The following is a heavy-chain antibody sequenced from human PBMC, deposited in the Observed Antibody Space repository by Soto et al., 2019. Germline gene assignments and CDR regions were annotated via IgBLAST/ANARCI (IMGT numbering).Heavy chain of an antibody. D-gene: IGHD6-13*01. CDR2: ISWDTDTK. CDR1: GFTFDAYA. J-gene: IGHJ2*01. V-gene: IGHV3-9*01. CDR3: AKRAADWYFDL. Sequence: EVQLVESGGGLVQPGRSLRLSCAASGFTFDAYAMHWFRQSPGKGLEWVSGISWDTDTKVYADSVRGRFTISRDNAKNSLYLQMNSPRADDSAMYDVAKRAADWYFDLWGRGTLVAVSS.